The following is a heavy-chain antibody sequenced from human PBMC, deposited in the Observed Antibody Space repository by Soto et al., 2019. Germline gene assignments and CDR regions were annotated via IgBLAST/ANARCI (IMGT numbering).Heavy chain of an antibody. CDR1: GFSLSTTGMR. CDR3: SRSPGGLTVATYCIDY. Sequence: GPTLANPTQPLTLTCTFSGFSLSTTGMRVSWIRQLPGKALEWLARIDWDDDKFYSPSLKTRLTISKDTSKNQVVLSMTHLDPMDTATYYCSRSPGGLTVATYCIDYWGQGTLVTVSS. J-gene: IGHJ4*02. D-gene: IGHD4-17*01. CDR2: IDWDDDK. V-gene: IGHV2-70*04.